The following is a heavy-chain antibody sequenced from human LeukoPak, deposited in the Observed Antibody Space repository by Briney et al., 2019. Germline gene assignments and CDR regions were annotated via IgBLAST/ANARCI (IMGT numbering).Heavy chain of an antibody. V-gene: IGHV4-31*03. Sequence: PSQTLSLTCTVSGGSISTGGYYWSWIRQHPGKGLEWIGYIYYSGSTYYNPSLKSRVTISVDTSKNQFSLKLSSVTAADTAVYYCARVTDYGDSDAFDIWGQGTMVTASS. CDR2: IYYSGST. CDR3: ARVTDYGDSDAFDI. J-gene: IGHJ3*02. CDR1: GGSISTGGYY. D-gene: IGHD4-17*01.